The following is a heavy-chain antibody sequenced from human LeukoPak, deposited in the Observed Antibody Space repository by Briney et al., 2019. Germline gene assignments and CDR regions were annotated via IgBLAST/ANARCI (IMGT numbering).Heavy chain of an antibody. CDR3: ARHDFWSGYYEIRVQSRAPPTRNWFDP. J-gene: IGHJ5*02. D-gene: IGHD3-3*01. CDR1: GGSFSGYY. Sequence: NPSETLSLTCAVYGGSFSGYYWSWIRQPPGKGLEWIGEINHSGSTNYNPSLKSRVTISVDTSKNQFSLKLSSVTAADTAVYYCARHDFWSGYYEIRVQSRAPPTRNWFDPWGQGTLVTVSS. V-gene: IGHV4-34*01. CDR2: INHSGST.